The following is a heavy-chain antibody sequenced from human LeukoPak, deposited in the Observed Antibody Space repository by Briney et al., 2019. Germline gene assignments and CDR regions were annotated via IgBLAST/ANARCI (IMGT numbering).Heavy chain of an antibody. CDR3: TRAVAGHPD. CDR2: INHSGYT. D-gene: IGHD6-19*01. CDR1: GVPFSNYY. V-gene: IGHV4-34*01. Sequence: SETLSLTCAVSGVPFSNYYWSSVRQSPRQGLEWIGEINHSGYTNYNPSLKSRVTMSIDTSKNQFSLILTSVTAADAGVYYCTRAVAGHPDWGQGTLVTVSS. J-gene: IGHJ4*02.